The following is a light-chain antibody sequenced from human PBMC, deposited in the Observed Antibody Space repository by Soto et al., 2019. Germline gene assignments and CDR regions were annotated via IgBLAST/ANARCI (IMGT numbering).Light chain of an antibody. Sequence: QSALTQPPSASGSPGQSVTISCTGTSSDVGGYNYVSWYQLHPGKAPKLIIYEVTKRPSGVPDRFSGSKSGSTAPLTVSGLQAEDEADYYCSSYAGSNNLVFGGGTQLTVL. CDR2: EVT. J-gene: IGLJ2*01. CDR3: SSYAGSNNLV. CDR1: SSDVGGYNY. V-gene: IGLV2-8*01.